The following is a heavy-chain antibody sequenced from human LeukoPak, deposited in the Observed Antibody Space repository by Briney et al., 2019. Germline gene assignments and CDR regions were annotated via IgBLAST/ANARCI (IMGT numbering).Heavy chain of an antibody. CDR1: GFTFSTYG. J-gene: IGHJ4*02. Sequence: PGGSLRLSCAASGFTFSTYGMHWVRQAPGKGLEWVAFIRYDGSNKYYADSVKGRFTISRDNSNNTLYLQMNSLRAEDTAVYYCAKVSSSQLDYWGQGTLVTVSS. D-gene: IGHD6-6*01. V-gene: IGHV3-30*02. CDR3: AKVSSSQLDY. CDR2: IRYDGSNK.